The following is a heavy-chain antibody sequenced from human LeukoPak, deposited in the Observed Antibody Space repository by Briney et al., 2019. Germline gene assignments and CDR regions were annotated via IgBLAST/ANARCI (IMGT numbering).Heavy chain of an antibody. V-gene: IGHV3-23*01. D-gene: IGHD3-9*01. CDR3: AKIPFNDILYYFDY. CDR1: GFNFSSYA. CDR2: ISGSGDST. Sequence: GGSPRLSCAASGFNFSSYAMTWVRQAPGKGLEWVSAISGSGDSTYYVDSVEGRFTISRDNSKNTLYLQMNSLRAEDTAVYYCAKIPFNDILYYFDYWGQGTLVTVSS. J-gene: IGHJ4*02.